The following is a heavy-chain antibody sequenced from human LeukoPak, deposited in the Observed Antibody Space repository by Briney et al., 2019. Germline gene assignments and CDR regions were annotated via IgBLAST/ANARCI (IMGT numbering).Heavy chain of an antibody. CDR1: GYTFPGYY. V-gene: IGHV1-2*02. CDR3: AREHSSSSGKVFDY. CDR2: INPNSGGT. J-gene: IGHJ4*02. Sequence: AASVKVSCKASGYTFPGYYMRWVRQAPGQGLKWMGWINPNSGGTNYAQKFQGRVTMTRDTSISTAYMELSRLRSDDTAVYYCAREHSSSSGKVFDYWGQGTLVTVSS. D-gene: IGHD6-6*01.